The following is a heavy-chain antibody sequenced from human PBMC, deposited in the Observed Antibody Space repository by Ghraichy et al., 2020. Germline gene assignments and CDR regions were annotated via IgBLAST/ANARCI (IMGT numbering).Heavy chain of an antibody. Sequence: SETLSLTCAVYGGSFSGYYWSWIRQPPGKGLEWIGEINHSGSTNYNPSLKSRVTISVDTSKNQFSLKLSSVTAADTAVYYCARPHGYQYYYDSSGYPWAFDIWGQGTMVTVSS. CDR2: INHSGST. V-gene: IGHV4-34*01. J-gene: IGHJ3*02. CDR3: ARPHGYQYYYDSSGYPWAFDI. D-gene: IGHD3-22*01. CDR1: GGSFSGYY.